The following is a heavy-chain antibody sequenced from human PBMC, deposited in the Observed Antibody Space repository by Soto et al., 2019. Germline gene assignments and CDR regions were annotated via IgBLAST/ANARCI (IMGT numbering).Heavy chain of an antibody. CDR1: GYDFSSYG. CDR2: IRASNGKR. Sequence: QVQLVQSGAEVKKPGASVKVSCKASGYDFSSYGISWVRHAPGQGLEWMGWIRASNGKRDYAQQFQGRVTMTSDTSKTTAYMELRSLRSDDTAVYYCVRDPQRNDYWGQGTLVNVSS. CDR3: VRDPQRNDY. J-gene: IGHJ4*01. D-gene: IGHD2-2*01. V-gene: IGHV1-18*04.